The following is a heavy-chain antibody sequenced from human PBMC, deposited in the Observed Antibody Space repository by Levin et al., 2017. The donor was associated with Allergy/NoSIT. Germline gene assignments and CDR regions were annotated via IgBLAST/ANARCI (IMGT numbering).Heavy chain of an antibody. CDR2: INVDGSIT. CDR3: ARGKWFELDY. Sequence: RASVKVSCAASGITFSSSWMHWVRQAPGKGLVWVSRINVDGSITTYADSVKGRFTISRDNAKNTLYLQMNSLRAEDTAVYYCARGKWFELDYWGQGTLVTVSS. D-gene: IGHD3-10*01. CDR1: GITFSSSW. V-gene: IGHV3-74*01. J-gene: IGHJ4*02.